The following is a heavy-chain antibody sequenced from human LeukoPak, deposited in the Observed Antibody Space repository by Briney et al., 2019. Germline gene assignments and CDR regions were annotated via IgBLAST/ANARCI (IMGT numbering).Heavy chain of an antibody. V-gene: IGHV3-74*01. CDR1: GFTFSSYW. Sequence: GGSLRLSCAASGFTFSSYWMHWVRQAPGKGLVWVSRINTDGSSTTYADSVKGRFTISRDNAKNTLYLQMNSLRAEDTAVYFCATSDYDSRYHFDCWGQGTLVTVSS. D-gene: IGHD5-12*01. CDR2: INTDGSST. CDR3: ATSDYDSRYHFDC. J-gene: IGHJ4*02.